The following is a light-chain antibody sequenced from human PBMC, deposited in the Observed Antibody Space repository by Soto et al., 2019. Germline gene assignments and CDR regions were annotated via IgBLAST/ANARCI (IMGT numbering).Light chain of an antibody. CDR3: CSYAGSYTGV. J-gene: IGLJ2*01. V-gene: IGLV2-11*01. CDR2: DIN. Sequence: QSALTQPRSVSGSPGQSVTISCTGTSSDVGGYNYVSWYQQRPDKAPKLIIYDINKRPSGVPDRFSGSKSGNTASLTISGLQAEDEADYHCCSYAGSYTGVFVGGTKVTVL. CDR1: SSDVGGYNY.